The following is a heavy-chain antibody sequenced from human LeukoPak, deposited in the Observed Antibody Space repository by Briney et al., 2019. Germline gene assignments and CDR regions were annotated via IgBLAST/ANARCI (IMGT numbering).Heavy chain of an antibody. CDR2: ISGSGGST. CDR3: ANGGGVVVVPAAISGDVDYYYMDV. CDR1: GFTFSSYA. Sequence: GGSLRLSCAASGFTFSSYAMSWFRQAPGKGLEWVSAISGSGGSTYYADSVKGRFTISRDKSKNTLYLQMNRLRAEDTAVYYCANGGGVVVVPAAISGDVDYYYMDVWGKGTTVTVSS. J-gene: IGHJ6*03. V-gene: IGHV3-23*01. D-gene: IGHD2-2*02.